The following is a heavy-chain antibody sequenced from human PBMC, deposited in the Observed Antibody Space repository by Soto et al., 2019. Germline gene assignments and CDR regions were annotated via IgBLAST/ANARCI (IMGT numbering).Heavy chain of an antibody. CDR2: ISGSGGST. V-gene: IGHV3-23*01. CDR3: ARGIYGDYAAFDP. CDR1: GFTFSSYV. D-gene: IGHD4-17*01. Sequence: EVQLLESGGGLVQPGGSLRLSCAASGFTFSSYVMSWVRQAPGKGLEWVSAISGSGGSTYYADSVKGRFTISRDNSKNTLYLQMNSLRAEDTAVYYCARGIYGDYAAFDPWGQGTLVTVSS. J-gene: IGHJ5*02.